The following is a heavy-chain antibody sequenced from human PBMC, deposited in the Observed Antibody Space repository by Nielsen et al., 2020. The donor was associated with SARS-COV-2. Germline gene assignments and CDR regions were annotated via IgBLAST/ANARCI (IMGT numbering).Heavy chain of an antibody. D-gene: IGHD6-13*01. Sequence: GGSLRLSCAASGFTFSSYSMNWVRQAPGKGLEWVSSISSSSSYIYYADSVKGRCTISRDNAKNSLYLQMNSLRAEDTAVYYCARLGTAAGLDYWGQGTLVTVSS. CDR1: GFTFSSYS. J-gene: IGHJ4*02. CDR2: ISSSSSYI. V-gene: IGHV3-21*01. CDR3: ARLGTAAGLDY.